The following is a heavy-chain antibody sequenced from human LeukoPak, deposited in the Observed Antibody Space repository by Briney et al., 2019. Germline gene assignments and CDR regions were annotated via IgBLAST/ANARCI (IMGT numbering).Heavy chain of an antibody. J-gene: IGHJ4*02. D-gene: IGHD6-6*01. Sequence: GASVKASCKASGYTFTGYYMHWVRQAPGQGLEWMGWINPNSGGTNYAQKFQGRVTMTRDTSISTAYMELSRLKSDDTAVYYCARRSIAALRFDYWGQGTLVTVSS. CDR3: ARRSIAALRFDY. CDR1: GYTFTGYY. V-gene: IGHV1-2*02. CDR2: INPNSGGT.